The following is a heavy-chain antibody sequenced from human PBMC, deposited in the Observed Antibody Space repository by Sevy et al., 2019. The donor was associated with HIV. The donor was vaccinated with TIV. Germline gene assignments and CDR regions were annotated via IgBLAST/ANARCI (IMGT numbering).Heavy chain of an antibody. J-gene: IGHJ5*02. CDR3: ARTPRIAARPGNWFDP. V-gene: IGHV4-59*13. Sequence: SETLSLTCTVSGGSISSYYWSWIRQPPGKGLEWIGYIYYSGSTNYNPSLKSRVTISVDTSKNQFSLKLSSVTAADTAVYYGARTPRIAARPGNWFDPWGQGTLVTVSS. D-gene: IGHD6-6*01. CDR2: IYYSGST. CDR1: GGSISSYY.